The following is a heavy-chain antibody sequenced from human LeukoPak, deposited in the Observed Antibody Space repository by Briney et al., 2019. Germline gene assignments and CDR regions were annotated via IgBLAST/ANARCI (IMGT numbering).Heavy chain of an antibody. Sequence: SETLSLTCTVSGGSIRSFDNYWVWIRQPPGKGLEWIGGIHHNGNTYYYPSLKSRVTISVGTSKNQFSLRLSSVTAADTAVYYCARTTEGGYTYDYFYYYYMDVWGKGTTVTISS. V-gene: IGHV4-39*07. D-gene: IGHD5-18*01. CDR1: GGSIRSFDNY. CDR3: ARTTEGGYTYDYFYYYYMDV. CDR2: IHHNGNT. J-gene: IGHJ6*03.